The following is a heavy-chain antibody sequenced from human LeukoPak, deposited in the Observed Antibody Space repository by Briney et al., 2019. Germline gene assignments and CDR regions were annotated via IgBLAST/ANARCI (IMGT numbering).Heavy chain of an antibody. J-gene: IGHJ4*02. Sequence: GGSLRLSCVASGVTLSNYAMSWARQAPGKGLEWVSGISSSGSGGNTYYADSVKGRFTISRDSSRNTLFLHMNTLRAEDTAIYYCAKDLIGRAMVRGVIDYWGQGTLVTVSS. D-gene: IGHD3-10*01. CDR2: ISSSGSGGNT. CDR3: AKDLIGRAMVRGVIDY. CDR1: GVTLSNYA. V-gene: IGHV3-23*01.